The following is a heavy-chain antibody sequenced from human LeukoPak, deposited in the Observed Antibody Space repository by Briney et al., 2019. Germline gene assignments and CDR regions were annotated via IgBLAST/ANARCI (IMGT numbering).Heavy chain of an antibody. CDR3: VVLLWFGEPRFDY. CDR1: GGSISSGGYY. CDR2: IYYSGST. J-gene: IGHJ4*02. Sequence: SQTLSLTCTVSGGSISSGGYYWSWIRQHPGKGLEWIGYIYYSGSTYYNPSLKSRVTISVDTAKNQVSLKLSSVTAADTAVYYCVVLLWFGEPRFDYWGQGTLVTVSS. D-gene: IGHD3-10*01. V-gene: IGHV4-31*03.